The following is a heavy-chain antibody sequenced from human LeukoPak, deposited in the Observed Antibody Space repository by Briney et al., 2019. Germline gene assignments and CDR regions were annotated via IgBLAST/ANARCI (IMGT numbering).Heavy chain of an antibody. CDR1: GGSISSSSYY. Sequence: SETLSLTCSVSGGSISSSSYYWDWIRQPPGKGLEWIGNIYYSGSTTYNPSVKSRVTISVDTSKNQFSLKLNSVTAADTAVYYCAGYSSSSGWFDPWGQGTLVTVSS. CDR3: AGYSSSSGWFDP. D-gene: IGHD6-6*01. V-gene: IGHV4-39*01. J-gene: IGHJ5*02. CDR2: IYYSGST.